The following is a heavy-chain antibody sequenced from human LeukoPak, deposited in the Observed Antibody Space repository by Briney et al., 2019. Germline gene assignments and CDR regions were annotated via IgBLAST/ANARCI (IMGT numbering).Heavy chain of an antibody. CDR3: ARKGYSYANNWFDP. CDR2: MNPNSGNT. D-gene: IGHD5-18*01. Sequence: ASVKVSCKASGYTFTSYDVNWVRQATGQGLEWMGWMNPNSGNTGYAQKFQGRVTITRNTSISTAYMELSSLRSEDTAVYYCARKGYSYANNWFDPWGQGTLVTVSS. CDR1: GYTFTSYD. V-gene: IGHV1-8*03. J-gene: IGHJ5*02.